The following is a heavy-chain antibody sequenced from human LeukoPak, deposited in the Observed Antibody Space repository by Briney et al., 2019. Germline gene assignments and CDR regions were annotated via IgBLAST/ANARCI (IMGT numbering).Heavy chain of an antibody. Sequence: ASVKVSCKASGYTFTSYGISWVRQAPGQGLEWMGWISAYNGNTNSAQKLQGRVTMTTETSTRTAYMELRSLRSDDTAVYYCARDPAYYDSSDDAFDIWGQGTMVTVSS. CDR3: ARDPAYYDSSDDAFDI. V-gene: IGHV1-18*01. D-gene: IGHD3-22*01. CDR1: GYTFTSYG. J-gene: IGHJ3*02. CDR2: ISAYNGNT.